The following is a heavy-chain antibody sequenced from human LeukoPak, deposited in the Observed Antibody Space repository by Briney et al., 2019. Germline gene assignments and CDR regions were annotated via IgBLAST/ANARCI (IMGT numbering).Heavy chain of an antibody. V-gene: IGHV3-48*01. CDR2: IDTGGAM. CDR3: TRDRALGALYFDS. D-gene: IGHD7-27*01. CDR1: GFTFSSYS. Sequence: GGSLRLSCAASGFTFSSYSMNWVRQAPGRGPEWVSYIDTGGAMYYADSVKGRFTISRDNAKNSLYLQMHNLRAEDTALYYCTRDRALGALYFDSWGQGTLVTVSS. J-gene: IGHJ4*02.